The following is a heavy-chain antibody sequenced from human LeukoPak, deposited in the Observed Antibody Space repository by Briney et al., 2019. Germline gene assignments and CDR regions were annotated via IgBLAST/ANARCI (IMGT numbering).Heavy chain of an antibody. D-gene: IGHD3-3*01. CDR2: IYWSDDK. J-gene: IGHJ3*02. V-gene: IGHV2-5*01. Sequence: SGPTLVNPTQTLTLTCTFSGFSLSTSGVGVGWIRQPPGKALEWLALIYWSDDKRYSPSLGSRLTITKDTSKNQVALRMTSMDPVDTATYYCAHSRRLAGGFWSDSYDAFDIWGQGTMVTVSS. CDR1: GFSLSTSGVG. CDR3: AHSRRLAGGFWSDSYDAFDI.